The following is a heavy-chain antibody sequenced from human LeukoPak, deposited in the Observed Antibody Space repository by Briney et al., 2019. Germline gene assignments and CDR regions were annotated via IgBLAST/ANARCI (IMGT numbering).Heavy chain of an antibody. CDR1: GFSLSTTGVG. V-gene: IGHV2-5*02. CDR3: TRRTTNYYFDY. CDR2: IYWDDNK. Sequence: SGPTLVKPTQTLTLTCTFSGFSLSTTGVGVGWIRQPPGKALEWLALIYWDDNKRYSPSLKRRLTITKDTSKNQVVLRMTNMDPVDTATYFRTRRTTNYYFDYWGPGTLVTVSS. D-gene: IGHD1-14*01. J-gene: IGHJ4*02.